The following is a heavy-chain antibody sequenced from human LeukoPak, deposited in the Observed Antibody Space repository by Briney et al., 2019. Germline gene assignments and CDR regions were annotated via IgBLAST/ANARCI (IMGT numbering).Heavy chain of an antibody. Sequence: KPSETLSLTCTVSGDSISSYYWSWIRQPAGKGLEWIGRIHTSAGTSYNPSLKSRVTISVDTSKNQFSLKLSSVTAADTAVYYCATVEKTTGGFDYWGQGTLVTVSS. V-gene: IGHV4-4*07. D-gene: IGHD4-17*01. CDR3: ATVEKTTGGFDY. CDR1: GDSISSYY. J-gene: IGHJ4*02. CDR2: IHTSAGT.